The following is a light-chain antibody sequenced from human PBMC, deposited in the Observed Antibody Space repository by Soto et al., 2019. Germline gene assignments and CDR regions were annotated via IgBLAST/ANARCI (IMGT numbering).Light chain of an antibody. Sequence: DIQMTQSPSSLSASVGDRVTITCRASQTISSYLNWYQQKPGRAPKLLIYAASSLESGVPSRFSGSESGTDFTLTITNLQAEDFATYYCQQSYSTPYTFGQGTKL. J-gene: IGKJ2*01. V-gene: IGKV1-39*01. CDR1: QTISSY. CDR3: QQSYSTPYT. CDR2: AAS.